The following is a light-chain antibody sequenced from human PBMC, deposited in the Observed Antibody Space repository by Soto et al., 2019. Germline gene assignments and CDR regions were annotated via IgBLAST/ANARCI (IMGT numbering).Light chain of an antibody. CDR2: DAS. CDR3: QQYNNWPLT. V-gene: IGKV3-11*01. J-gene: IGKJ4*01. Sequence: EIVLTQSPVTLSLSPGERATLSCRASQSVSSYLAWYQQKPGQAPRLLIYDASNRATGIPARFSGGGSGTDFTLTISSLQSEDFAVYYCQQYNNWPLTFGGGTTVEIK. CDR1: QSVSSY.